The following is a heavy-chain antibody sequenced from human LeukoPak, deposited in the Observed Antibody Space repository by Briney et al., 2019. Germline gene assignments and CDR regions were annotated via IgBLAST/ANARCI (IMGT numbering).Heavy chain of an antibody. CDR2: ISSSSSYI. CDR3: ARQYYILTGYYASAPMDV. Sequence: GGSLRLSCAASGFTFSSYNMNWVRQAPGKGREWVSSISSSSSYIYYADSVKGRFPISRDNAKNSLYLQMNSRRAEDTAVYYCARQYYILTGYYASAPMDVWGKGTTVTVSS. J-gene: IGHJ6*03. CDR1: GFTFSSYN. V-gene: IGHV3-21*01. D-gene: IGHD3-9*01.